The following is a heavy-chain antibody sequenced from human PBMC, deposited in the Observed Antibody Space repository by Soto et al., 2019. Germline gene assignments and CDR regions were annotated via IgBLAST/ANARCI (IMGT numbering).Heavy chain of an antibody. V-gene: IGHV3-30*18. CDR1: GFTFSSYG. CDR2: ISYDGSN. J-gene: IGHJ4*02. D-gene: IGHD5-12*01. CDR3: AKHYSGPADY. Sequence: QVQLVESGGGVVQPGRSLRLSCAASGFTFSSYGMHWVRQAPGKGLEWVAVISYDGSNYYADSVKGRFTISRDNSKNTLYLQMNSLRAEDTAIYYCAKHYSGPADYWGQGTLVTVSS.